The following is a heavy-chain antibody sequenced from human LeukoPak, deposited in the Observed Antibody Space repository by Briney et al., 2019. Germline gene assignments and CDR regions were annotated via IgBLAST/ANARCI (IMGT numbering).Heavy chain of an antibody. J-gene: IGHJ4*02. CDR2: INPSGGST. CDR1: GYTFTSYG. Sequence: ASVKVSCKASGYTFTSYGISWVRQAPGQGLEWMGIINPSGGSTSYAQKFQGRVTMTRDTSTSTVYMELSSLRSEDTAVYYCARAWVEWELLIGYWGQGTLVTVSS. CDR3: ARAWVEWELLIGY. V-gene: IGHV1-46*01. D-gene: IGHD1-26*01.